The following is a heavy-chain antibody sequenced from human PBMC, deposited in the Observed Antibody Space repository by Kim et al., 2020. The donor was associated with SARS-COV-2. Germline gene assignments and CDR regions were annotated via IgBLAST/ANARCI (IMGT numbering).Heavy chain of an antibody. J-gene: IGHJ6*02. CDR2: IDPSDSYT. CDR1: GYSFTSYW. CDR3: ARQDYYDSSGYPSRMDV. V-gene: IGHV5-10-1*01. Sequence: GESLKISCKGSGYSFTSYWISWVRQMPGKGLEWMGRIDPSDSYTNYSPSFQGHVTISADKSISTAYLQWSSLKASDTAMYYCARQDYYDSSGYPSRMDVWGQGTTVTVSS. D-gene: IGHD3-22*01.